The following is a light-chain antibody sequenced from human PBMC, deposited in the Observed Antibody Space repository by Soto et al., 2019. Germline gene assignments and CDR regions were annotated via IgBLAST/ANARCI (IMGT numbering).Light chain of an antibody. CDR3: SSYTTNNTPV. V-gene: IGLV2-14*01. CDR1: TSDIGAYNF. CDR2: GVT. Sequence: QSALTQPASVSGSPGQSITISCTGTTSDIGAYNFVSWYQHHPGKAPRLIISGVTNRPSGVSDRFSGSKSGNTASLTVSGLQAEDEADYYCSSYTTNNTPVFGGGTQLTVL. J-gene: IGLJ2*01.